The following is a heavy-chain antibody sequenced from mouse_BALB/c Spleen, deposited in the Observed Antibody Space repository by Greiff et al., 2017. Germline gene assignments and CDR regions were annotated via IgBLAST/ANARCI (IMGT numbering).Heavy chain of an antibody. CDR2: IDPENGNT. CDR1: GFNIKDYY. V-gene: IGHV14-1*02. J-gene: IGHJ2*01. CDR3: AREDY. Sequence: EVKLVESGAELVRPGALVKLSCKASGFNIKDYYMHWVKQRPEQGLEWIGWIDPENGNTIYDPKFQGKASITADTSSNTAYLQLSSLTSEDTAVYYCAREDYWGQGTTLTVSS.